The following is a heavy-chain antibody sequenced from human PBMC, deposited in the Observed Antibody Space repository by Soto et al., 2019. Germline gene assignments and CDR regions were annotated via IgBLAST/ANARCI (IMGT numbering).Heavy chain of an antibody. CDR1: GGTFSSYA. CDR2: IIPIFGTA. D-gene: IGHD1-26*01. V-gene: IGHV1-69*13. Sequence: GASVKVSCKASGGTFSSYAISWVRQAPGQGLEWMGGIIPIFGTANYAQKFQGRVTITADESTSTAYMELSSLRSEDTAVYYCARDVGATAFVAFDIWGQGRMVTVSS. CDR3: ARDVGATAFVAFDI. J-gene: IGHJ3*02.